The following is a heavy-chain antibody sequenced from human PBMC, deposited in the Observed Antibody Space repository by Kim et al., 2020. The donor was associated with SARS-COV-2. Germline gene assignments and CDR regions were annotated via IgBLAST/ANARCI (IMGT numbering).Heavy chain of an antibody. D-gene: IGHD3-22*01. J-gene: IGHJ6*02. CDR3: AKATSAYYHTGMDV. Sequence: YADSVKGRFTISRDDSKNTLYLQMSSLRAEDSAVYYCAKATSAYYHTGMDVWGQGTTVTVSS. V-gene: IGHV3-23*01.